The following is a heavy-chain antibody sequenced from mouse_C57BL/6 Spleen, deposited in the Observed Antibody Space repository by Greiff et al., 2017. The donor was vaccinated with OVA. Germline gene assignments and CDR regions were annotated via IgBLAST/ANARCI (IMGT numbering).Heavy chain of an antibody. J-gene: IGHJ3*01. CDR1: GYTFTSYW. D-gene: IGHD2-4*01. Sequence: QVQLQQPGAELVKPGASVKLSCKASGYTFTSYWMQWVKQRPGQGLEWIGEIDPSDSYTNYNQNFKGKATLTVDTSASTAYMQLSSLTSEDSAVYYCARRGYDYDSAWFAYWGQGTLVTVSA. CDR2: IDPSDSYT. V-gene: IGHV1-50*01. CDR3: ARRGYDYDSAWFAY.